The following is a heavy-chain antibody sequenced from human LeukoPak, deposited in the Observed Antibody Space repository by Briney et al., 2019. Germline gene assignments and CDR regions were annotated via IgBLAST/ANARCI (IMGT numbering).Heavy chain of an antibody. CDR2: IWYDGSNK. J-gene: IGHJ4*02. V-gene: IGHV3-33*06. D-gene: IGHD6-19*01. CDR1: GFTFSSCG. CDR3: AKDGSSGWYYDY. Sequence: GGSLRLSCAASGFTFSSCGMHWVRQAPGKWLEWVAVIWYDGSNKYYADSVKGRFTIYRDNSMNTLYLQMNSLIAEDTAVYYCAKDGSSGWYYDYWGQGTLVTVSS.